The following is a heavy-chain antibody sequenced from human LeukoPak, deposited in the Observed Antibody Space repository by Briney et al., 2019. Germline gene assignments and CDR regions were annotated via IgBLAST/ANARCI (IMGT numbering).Heavy chain of an antibody. CDR2: IYSGGDT. J-gene: IGHJ5*02. CDR3: ATVSYGSGSYPHPFDP. D-gene: IGHD3-10*01. Sequence: GGSLRLSCATSGLTPSSNFTSWVREAPGKGLDWVSVIYSGGDTYYADSVKGRFTISRDNSKNTLYLQMNSLRAEDTAVYYCATVSYGSGSYPHPFDPWGQGTLVSVSS. CDR1: GLTPSSNF. V-gene: IGHV3-66*02.